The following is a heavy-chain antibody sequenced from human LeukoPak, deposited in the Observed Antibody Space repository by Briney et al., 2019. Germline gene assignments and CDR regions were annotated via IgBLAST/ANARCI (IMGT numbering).Heavy chain of an antibody. Sequence: GGSLRLSCAASGFTFSSYSMNWVRQAPGKGLEWVSSISSSSSYIYYTDSVKGRFTISRDNAKNSLYLQMNSLRAEDTAVYYCASLTFYDSSGYPYMDVWGKGTTVTVSS. V-gene: IGHV3-21*01. J-gene: IGHJ6*03. CDR1: GFTFSSYS. CDR2: ISSSSSYI. CDR3: ASLTFYDSSGYPYMDV. D-gene: IGHD3-22*01.